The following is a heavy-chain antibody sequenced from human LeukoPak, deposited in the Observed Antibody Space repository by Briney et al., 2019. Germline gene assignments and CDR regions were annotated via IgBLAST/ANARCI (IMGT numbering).Heavy chain of an antibody. CDR1: GGTFRSYG. V-gene: IGHV1-69*05. CDR3: ARDVIRLGFRWFDP. Sequence: SVKVSCKASGGTFRSYGFSWVRQAPGQGLEWMGGMIPMFGTANYARKFQGRVTMTRDMSTSTVYMELSSLRSEDTAVYYCARDVIRLGFRWFDPWGQGTLVTVSS. CDR2: MIPMFGTA. D-gene: IGHD2-21*01. J-gene: IGHJ5*02.